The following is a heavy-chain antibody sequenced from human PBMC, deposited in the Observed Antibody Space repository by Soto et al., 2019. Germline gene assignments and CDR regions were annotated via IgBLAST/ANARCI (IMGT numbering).Heavy chain of an antibody. J-gene: IGHJ4*02. V-gene: IGHV4-59*01. CDR3: ARVIIYYDSSGYIDY. D-gene: IGHD3-22*01. Sequence: SETLSLTCTVSGASISRYYWSWIRQSPGKGLEWIGYLYNTGSTIYNPSLKSRVTISVDTSKNQFSLKMNSVTAADTAVYFCARVIIYYDSSGYIDYWGQGALVT. CDR1: GASISRYY. CDR2: LYNTGST.